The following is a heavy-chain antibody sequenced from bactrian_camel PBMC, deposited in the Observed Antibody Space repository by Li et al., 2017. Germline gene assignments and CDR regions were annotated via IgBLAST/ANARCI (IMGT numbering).Heavy chain of an antibody. CDR1: GYRGSAYC. Sequence: HVQLVESGGGSVQAGGSLTLSCDTSGYRGSAYCLGWFRQASGTEREGVAVIDADGTARYSDSVRGRFTISHGDSKNTLHLAMNSLKPEDTAMYYCAADPGSGGSCSPNLPLTTDANYFVGQGTQVTVS. J-gene: IGHJ4*01. D-gene: IGHD2*01. CDR2: IDADGTA. V-gene: IGHV3S57*01.